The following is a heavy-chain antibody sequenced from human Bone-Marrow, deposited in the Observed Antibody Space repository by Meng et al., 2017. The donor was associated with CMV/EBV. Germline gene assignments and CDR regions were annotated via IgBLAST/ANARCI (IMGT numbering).Heavy chain of an antibody. Sequence: GESLKISCAASGFTFSSYWMHWVRQAPGKGLVWVSRINSDGSSTSYADSVKGRFTISRDNAKNTLYLQMNSLRAEDTAVYYCARGRRSGYYSSWFDPWGQGTLVTSPQ. CDR3: ARGRRSGYYSSWFDP. CDR1: GFTFSSYW. D-gene: IGHD3-3*01. CDR2: INSDGSST. J-gene: IGHJ5*02. V-gene: IGHV3-74*01.